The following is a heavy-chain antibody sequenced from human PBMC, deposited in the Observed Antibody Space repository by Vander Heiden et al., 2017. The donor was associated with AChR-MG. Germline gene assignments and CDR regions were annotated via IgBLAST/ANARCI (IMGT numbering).Heavy chain of an antibody. CDR2: ISYDGSNK. J-gene: IGHJ4*02. CDR1: GFTFSSYA. Sequence: QVQLVGSGGGVVQPGRSLRLPCAASGFTFSSYAMNGVREAPGKWLEWVAVISYDGSNKYYADSVKGRFTLSRDNSKNTLYRKMNSLRAEDTAVYYCARDGTGWGQGTLVTVSS. V-gene: IGHV3-30-3*01. CDR3: ARDGTG.